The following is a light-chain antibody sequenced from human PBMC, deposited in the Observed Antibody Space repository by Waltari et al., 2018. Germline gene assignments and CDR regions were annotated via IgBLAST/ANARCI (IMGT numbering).Light chain of an antibody. V-gene: IGKV1-5*03. CDR2: KAS. J-gene: IGKJ1*01. CDR3: QQYNSPWT. CDR1: QSISSW. Sequence: DIQMTPSPSPLSASAGDRVTIPSRASQSISSWLAGYQQQPGKAPKLLIYKASSLESWVPSRFSGSGSGTEFTLTISSLQPGDFATYCCQQYNSPWTFGPGTKVEIK.